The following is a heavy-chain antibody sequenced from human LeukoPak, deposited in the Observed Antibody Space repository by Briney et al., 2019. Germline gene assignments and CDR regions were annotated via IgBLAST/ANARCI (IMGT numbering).Heavy chain of an antibody. D-gene: IGHD6-19*01. CDR1: GYTFTSYY. CDR2: INPSGGST. Sequence: ASVKVSCKASGYTFTSYYMHWVRQAPGQGLEWMGIINPSGGSTSYAQKFQGRVTMTRDTSTSTVYMGLSSLRSEDTAVYYCARPYSSGGWYFDLWGRGTLVTVSS. CDR3: ARPYSSGGWYFDL. J-gene: IGHJ2*01. V-gene: IGHV1-46*01.